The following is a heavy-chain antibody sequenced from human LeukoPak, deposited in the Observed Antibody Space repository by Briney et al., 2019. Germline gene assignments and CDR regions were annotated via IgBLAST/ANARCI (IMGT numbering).Heavy chain of an antibody. CDR1: GGSISSYY. Sequence: PSETLSLTCTVSGGSISSYYWSWIRQPPGKGLEWIGYIYYSGSTNYNPSLKSRVTISVDTSKNQFSLKLGSVTAADTAVYYCARAGVPPTYYDFWSGYYLHYYGMDVWGQGTTVTVSS. D-gene: IGHD3-3*01. V-gene: IGHV4-59*01. CDR2: IYYSGST. CDR3: ARAGVPPTYYDFWSGYYLHYYGMDV. J-gene: IGHJ6*02.